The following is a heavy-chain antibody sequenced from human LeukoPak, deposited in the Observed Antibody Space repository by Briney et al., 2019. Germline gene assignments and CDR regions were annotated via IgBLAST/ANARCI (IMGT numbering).Heavy chain of an antibody. J-gene: IGHJ5*02. D-gene: IGHD1-26*01. CDR2: INPNSGGT. Sequence: ASVKVSCKASGYTFTGYYMHWVRQAPGQGLEWMGWINPNSGGTNYAQKFQGRVTMTRDTSISTAYMELSRLRSDDTAVYYCAREGGPLASGNWFDPWGQGTLVTVSS. CDR1: GYTFTGYY. V-gene: IGHV1-2*02. CDR3: AREGGPLASGNWFDP.